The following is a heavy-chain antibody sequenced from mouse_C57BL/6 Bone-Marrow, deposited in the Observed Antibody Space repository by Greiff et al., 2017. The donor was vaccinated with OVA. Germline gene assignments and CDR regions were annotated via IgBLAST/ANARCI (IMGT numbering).Heavy chain of an antibody. Sequence: QVQLQQSGAELVKPGASVKLSCKASGYTFTSYWMHWVKQRPGQGLEWIGMIHPNSGSTNYNEKFKSKATLTVDKSSSTAYMHLSSLTSEDSAVYYCARNYGSSYAGYFDYWGQGTTLTVSS. CDR1: GYTFTSYW. CDR2: IHPNSGST. CDR3: ARNYGSSYAGYFDY. D-gene: IGHD1-1*01. J-gene: IGHJ2*01. V-gene: IGHV1-64*01.